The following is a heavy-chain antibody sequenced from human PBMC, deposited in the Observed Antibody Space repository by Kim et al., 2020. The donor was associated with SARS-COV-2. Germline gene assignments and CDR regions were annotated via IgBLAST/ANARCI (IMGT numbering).Heavy chain of an antibody. J-gene: IGHJ6*02. CDR3: AQWPERQPPYMDV. Sequence: YANPWKGRFTNSRDNPRNTLYLQMNSLTAENTAVYYCAQWPERQPPYMDVWGQGTTVTVSS. D-gene: IGHD1-1*01. V-gene: IGHV3-23*01.